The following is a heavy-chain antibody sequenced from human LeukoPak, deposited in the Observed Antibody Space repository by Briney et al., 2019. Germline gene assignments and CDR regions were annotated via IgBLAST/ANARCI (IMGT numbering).Heavy chain of an antibody. CDR3: ARAPPITRGPFDP. D-gene: IGHD3-10*01. Sequence: GASVKVSRKASGYTFTGYYMHWVRQAPGQGLEWLGWINPNSGGTIYAQKFQGRVTMTRDTSISTVYMELSRLRSDDTAVYYCARAPPITRGPFDPWGQGTLVTVSP. J-gene: IGHJ5*02. CDR2: INPNSGGT. CDR1: GYTFTGYY. V-gene: IGHV1-2*02.